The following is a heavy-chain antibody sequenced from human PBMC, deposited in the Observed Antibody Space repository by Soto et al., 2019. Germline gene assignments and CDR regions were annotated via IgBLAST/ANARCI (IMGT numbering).Heavy chain of an antibody. Sequence: PGGSLRLSCEVSGFTFSMYSMSWVRQSPGKGLEWVAKIPQDGVDGHYADSVKGRCTISRDNGKSSLYLQLNNLRAEDAAVYYCARDHLILTAHDFFYGSDVWGRGATVTVSX. J-gene: IGHJ6*02. CDR2: IPQDGVDG. V-gene: IGHV3-7*03. D-gene: IGHD2-8*02. CDR1: GFTFSMYS. CDR3: ARDHLILTAHDFFYGSDV.